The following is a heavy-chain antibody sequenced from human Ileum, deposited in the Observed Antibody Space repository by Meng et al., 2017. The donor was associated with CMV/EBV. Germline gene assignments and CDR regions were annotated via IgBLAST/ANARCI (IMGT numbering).Heavy chain of an antibody. J-gene: IGHJ4*02. CDR3: ARDLTNKWFYY. CDR1: GDPISSGSHS. CDR2: MYFSGIA. V-gene: IGHV4-39*07. Sequence: QMQLQGSGPGLVKPAETLSLTGTASGDPISSGSHSWAWFRQPPGKRLEWIGSMYFSGIADYNPSLKSRVTISLHATQKQFSLRLTSVTAADSAVYFCARDLTNKWFYYWGQGTLVTVSS. D-gene: IGHD1-26*01.